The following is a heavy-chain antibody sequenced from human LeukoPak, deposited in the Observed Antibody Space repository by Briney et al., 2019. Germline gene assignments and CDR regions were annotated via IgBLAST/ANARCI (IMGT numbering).Heavy chain of an antibody. CDR3: AKATVDTAIDDYSDY. V-gene: IGHV3-23*01. J-gene: IGHJ4*02. D-gene: IGHD5-18*01. Sequence: GGSLRLSCAASGFTFSSYAMSWVRQAPGKGLEWVSTISGSGGSTYYADSVKGRFTISRDNSKNTLYLQMNSLRAEDTAIYYCAKATVDTAIDDYSDYWGQGTLVTVSS. CDR2: ISGSGGST. CDR1: GFTFSSYA.